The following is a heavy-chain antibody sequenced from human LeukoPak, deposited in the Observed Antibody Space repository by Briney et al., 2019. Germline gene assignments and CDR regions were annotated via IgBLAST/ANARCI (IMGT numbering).Heavy chain of an antibody. CDR3: ARMKPYSYSWYLLPGGAFDI. D-gene: IGHD6-13*01. V-gene: IGHV4-4*02. J-gene: IGHJ3*02. CDR2: IYYTGST. Sequence: SETLSLTCAVSGDSISSGNWWSWVRQPPGKGLEWIGEIYYTGSTNYSPSLKSRVTILVDKSRNQFSLKLNSVTAADTAVYYCARMKPYSYSWYLLPGGAFDIWGQGTVVTVSS. CDR1: GDSISSGNW.